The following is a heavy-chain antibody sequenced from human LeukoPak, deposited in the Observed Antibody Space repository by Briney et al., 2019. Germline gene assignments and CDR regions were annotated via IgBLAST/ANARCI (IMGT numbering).Heavy chain of an antibody. CDR3: ARGGEQLARPNDY. CDR2: IIPILGIA. CDR1: GGTFSSYA. D-gene: IGHD6-6*01. Sequence: SVKVSCKASGGTFSSYAISWVRQAPGQGLEWMGRIIPILGIANYAQKFQGRVTITADKSTSTAYMELSSLRSDDTAVYYCARGGEQLARPNDYWGQGTLVTVSS. J-gene: IGHJ4*02. V-gene: IGHV1-69*04.